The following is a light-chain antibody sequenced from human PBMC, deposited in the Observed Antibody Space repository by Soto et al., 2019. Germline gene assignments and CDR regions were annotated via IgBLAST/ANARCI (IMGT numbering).Light chain of an antibody. J-gene: IGKJ5*01. Sequence: EIVLTHSPATLSLSPGERATLSCSASQSVSSSYLAWYQQKPGQAPRLLIYDTSSRATGVPDRYSASGSGTDFTLTISRLEPEDFAVFFCQQYGTSEIIFGQGTRLEIK. CDR1: QSVSSSY. CDR2: DTS. CDR3: QQYGTSEII. V-gene: IGKV3-20*01.